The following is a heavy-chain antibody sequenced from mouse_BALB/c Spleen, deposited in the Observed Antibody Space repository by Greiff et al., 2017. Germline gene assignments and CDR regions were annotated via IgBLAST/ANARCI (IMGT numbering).Heavy chain of an antibody. Sequence: EGKVVESGGGLVQPGGSLRLSCATSGFTFTDYYMSWVRQPPGKALEWLGFIRNKANGYTTEYSASVKGRFTISRDNSQSILYLQMNTLRAEDSATYYCAREGDGYDPYFDYWGQGTTLTVSS. CDR3: AREGDGYDPYFDY. CDR2: IRNKANGYTT. V-gene: IGHV7-3*02. J-gene: IGHJ2*01. CDR1: GFTFTDYY. D-gene: IGHD2-2*01.